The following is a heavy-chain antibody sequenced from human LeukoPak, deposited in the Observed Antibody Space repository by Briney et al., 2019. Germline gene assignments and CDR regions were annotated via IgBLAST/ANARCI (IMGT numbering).Heavy chain of an antibody. CDR3: ARDPNGDNDAFDI. CDR1: GLTFRRYS. CDR2: ITSSSSTI. J-gene: IGHJ3*02. Sequence: GGSLRLSCVASGLTFRRYSMNWVRQAPGKGLEWISFITSSSSTIYYADSVKGRFTISRDKAENSLYLQMSSLRDEDTAVYYCARDPNGDNDAFDIWGQGTMVTVSS. D-gene: IGHD4-17*01. V-gene: IGHV3-48*02.